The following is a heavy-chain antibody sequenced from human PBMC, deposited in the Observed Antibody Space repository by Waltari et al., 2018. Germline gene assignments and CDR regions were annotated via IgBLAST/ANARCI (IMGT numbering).Heavy chain of an antibody. D-gene: IGHD7-27*01. CDR2: RHKDGSEK. V-gene: IGHV3-7*01. Sequence: EVHLVESGGGLVQPGGSLRLSCAASGFTFTDYWMSWVRQAPGKVPEWVANRHKDGSEKNYVDYVKGRFTISRDNAKDSVYLQMNSLRAYDTAMYYCVRDHWGPDYWGQGTLVTVSS. CDR1: GFTFTDYW. CDR3: VRDHWGPDY. J-gene: IGHJ4*02.